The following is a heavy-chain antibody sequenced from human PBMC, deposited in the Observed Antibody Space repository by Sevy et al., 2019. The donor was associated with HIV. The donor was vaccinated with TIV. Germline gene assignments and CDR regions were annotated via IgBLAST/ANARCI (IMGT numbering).Heavy chain of an antibody. D-gene: IGHD6-19*01. Sequence: GGSLRLSCAASGFTFNTHAMHWVRQAPGKGLEWVALLSYEGIIKYYADSVKGRLTISRDNSKNTLSLQMNSLRIEDTAVYYCAREGGYTSAWSPGNYWGQGTLVTVSS. CDR3: AREGGYTSAWSPGNY. CDR2: LSYEGIIK. J-gene: IGHJ4*02. CDR1: GFTFNTHA. V-gene: IGHV3-30*04.